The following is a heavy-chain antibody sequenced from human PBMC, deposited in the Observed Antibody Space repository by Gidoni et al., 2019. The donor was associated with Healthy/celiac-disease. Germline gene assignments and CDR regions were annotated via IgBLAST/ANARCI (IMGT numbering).Heavy chain of an antibody. CDR1: GFTFSSYA. D-gene: IGHD4-17*01. CDR3: AKDQDYGDPKQPVDY. Sequence: EVQLLESGGGLVQPGGSLRLSCAASGFTFSSYAMSWVRQAPGQGLEWVSAISGSGGSTYYADSVKGRFTSSRDNSKNTLYLQMNSLRAEDTAVYYCAKDQDYGDPKQPVDYWGQGTLVTVSS. J-gene: IGHJ4*02. V-gene: IGHV3-23*01. CDR2: ISGSGGST.